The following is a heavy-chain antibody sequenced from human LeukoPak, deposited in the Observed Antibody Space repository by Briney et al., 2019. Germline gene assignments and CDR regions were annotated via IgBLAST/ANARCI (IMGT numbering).Heavy chain of an antibody. CDR2: IYTSGST. CDR3: ARISSGRDY. D-gene: IGHD6-19*01. V-gene: IGHV4-61*02. Sequence: SQTLSLTCTVSGGSISSGSYYWSWIRQPAGKGLEWIGRIYTSGSTNYNPSLKSRVTISVDTSKNQFSLKLSSVTAADTAVYYCARISSGRDYWGQGTLVTVS. J-gene: IGHJ4*02. CDR1: GGSISSGSYY.